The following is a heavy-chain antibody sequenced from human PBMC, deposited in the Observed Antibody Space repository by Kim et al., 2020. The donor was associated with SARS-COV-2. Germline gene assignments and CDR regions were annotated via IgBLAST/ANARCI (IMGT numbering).Heavy chain of an antibody. CDR2: IKYDGSTT. CDR3: TRDLDWLLFDY. V-gene: IGHV3-74*01. CDR1: GFTFSNYW. D-gene: IGHD3-3*01. Sequence: GGSLRLSCAASGFTFSNYWMHWVRPDPGKRRVWVSRIKYDGSTTIYADSVKGRFTISRDNAKNTLYLQMNSLRVEDTAVYYCTRDLDWLLFDYWGQGTLVTVSS. J-gene: IGHJ4*02.